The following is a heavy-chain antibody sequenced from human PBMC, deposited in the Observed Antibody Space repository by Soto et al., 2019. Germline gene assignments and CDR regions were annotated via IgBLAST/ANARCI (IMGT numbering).Heavy chain of an antibody. V-gene: IGHV1-69*01. Sequence: QVQLVQSGAEVKKPGSSVKVSCKASGGIFSSYAISWLRQAPGQGLEWMGAVIPILGQAYYAQNLQDRVTITADEPTRTACMGLIRLRSDDTAVYFCARIGAVGAPPGADFWGQGTLGTVSS. J-gene: IGHJ4*02. D-gene: IGHD1-26*01. CDR1: GGIFSSYA. CDR2: VIPILGQA. CDR3: ARIGAVGAPPGADF.